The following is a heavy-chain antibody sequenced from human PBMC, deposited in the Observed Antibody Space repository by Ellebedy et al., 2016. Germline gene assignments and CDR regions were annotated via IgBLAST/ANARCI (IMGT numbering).Heavy chain of an antibody. J-gene: IGHJ6*02. CDR3: ASQEAIAVAGGYYYGMDV. CDR1: GYTFTSYY. Sequence: ASVKVSXKASGYTFTSYYMHWVRQAPGQGLEWMGIINPSGGSTSYAQKFQGRVTMTRDTSTSTVYMELSSLRSEDTAVYYCASQEAIAVAGGYYYGMDVWGQGTTVTVSS. CDR2: INPSGGST. D-gene: IGHD6-19*01. V-gene: IGHV1-46*01.